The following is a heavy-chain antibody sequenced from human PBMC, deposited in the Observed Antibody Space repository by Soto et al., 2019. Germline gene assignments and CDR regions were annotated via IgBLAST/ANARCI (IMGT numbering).Heavy chain of an antibody. CDR2: IRAHMGNT. CDR1: GYGFTTYG. Sequence: QVHLVQSGAEVKKPGASVKVSCKGSGYGFTTYGITWVRQAPGQGLEWMAWIRAHMGNTNNAQKLQGRATVTRDTSTSPAYMELRSLRSDDTAVYYCARGRYGDYWGQGALVTVSS. D-gene: IGHD1-1*01. CDR3: ARGRYGDY. J-gene: IGHJ4*02. V-gene: IGHV1-18*01.